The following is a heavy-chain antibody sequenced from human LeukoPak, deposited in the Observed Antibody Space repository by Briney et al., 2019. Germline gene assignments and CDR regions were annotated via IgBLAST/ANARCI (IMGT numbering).Heavy chain of an antibody. Sequence: GGSLRLSCAASGFTFSAYNLNWVRQAPGKGLEWVGRIKSKTDGGTTDYAAPVKGRFTISRDDSKNTLYLQMNSLKTEDTAVYYCTTDSGDYDQGGFDYWGQGTLVTVSS. J-gene: IGHJ4*02. CDR1: GFTFSAYN. CDR2: IKSKTDGGTT. V-gene: IGHV3-15*01. CDR3: TTDSGDYDQGGFDY. D-gene: IGHD4-17*01.